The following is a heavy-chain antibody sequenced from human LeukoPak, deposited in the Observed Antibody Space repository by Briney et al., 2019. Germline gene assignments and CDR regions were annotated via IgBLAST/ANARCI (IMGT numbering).Heavy chain of an antibody. CDR1: GITLSNYG. Sequence: PGGSLRLSCAVSGITLSNYGMSWVRQAPGKGLEWVAGIKGRFTISRDNSKSTLYLQMNSLRAEDTAVYFCAKRGVVIRVILVGFHKEAYYFDSWGQGALVTVSS. V-gene: IGHV3-23*01. CDR2: I. CDR3: AKRGVVIRVILVGFHKEAYYFDS. D-gene: IGHD3-22*01. J-gene: IGHJ4*02.